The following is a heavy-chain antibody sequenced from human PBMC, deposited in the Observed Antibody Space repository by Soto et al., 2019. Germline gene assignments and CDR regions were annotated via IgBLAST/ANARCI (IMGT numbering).Heavy chain of an antibody. D-gene: IGHD6-13*01. CDR1: GGSFTGYY. CDR2: INHSGST. V-gene: IGHV4-34*01. J-gene: IGHJ4*02. CDR3: ASGKHSSRPGHF. Sequence: PAETLSLTCAVYGGSFTGYYCTWIFQPPGKGLEWIGEINHSGSTNYNPSLKSRVTISVDTSKNQFSLKLSSVTAADTAVYYCASGKHSSRPGHFWGQGTLVTGSS.